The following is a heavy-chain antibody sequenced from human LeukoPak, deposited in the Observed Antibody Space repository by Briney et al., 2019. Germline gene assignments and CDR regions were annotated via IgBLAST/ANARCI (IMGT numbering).Heavy chain of an antibody. J-gene: IGHJ4*02. V-gene: IGHV4-34*01. CDR1: GGSFSAYY. CDR2: INHSGST. D-gene: IGHD6-19*01. CDR3: ARGTLKVAGSYYFDY. Sequence: SETLSLTCAVYGGSFSAYYWSWIRQPPGKGLEWIGEINHSGSTNYNPSLKSRVTISVDTSKNQFSLKLSSVTAADTAVYYCARGTLKVAGSYYFDYWGQGTLVTVSS.